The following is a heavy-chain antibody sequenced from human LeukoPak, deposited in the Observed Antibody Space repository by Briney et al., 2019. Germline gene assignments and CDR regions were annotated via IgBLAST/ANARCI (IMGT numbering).Heavy chain of an antibody. CDR2: ICHSETT. V-gene: IGHV4-39*07. J-gene: IGHJ4*02. D-gene: IGHD3-3*02. CDR3: ARVPHSVTLGAIFLHYFDY. Sequence: PSETLSLTCTVSGGSISSSSYYWGWIRQPPGKGLEWIGNICHSETTYYNPSLKSRVTISLDTSKNQFSLKLTSVTAADTALYYCARVPHSVTLGAIFLHYFDYWGLGTLVTVSS. CDR1: GGSISSSSYY.